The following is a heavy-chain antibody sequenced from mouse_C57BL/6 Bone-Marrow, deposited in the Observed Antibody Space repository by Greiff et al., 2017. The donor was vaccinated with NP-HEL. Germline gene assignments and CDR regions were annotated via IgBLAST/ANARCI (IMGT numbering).Heavy chain of an antibody. J-gene: IGHJ1*03. CDR2: IWGGGST. Sequence: QVQLQQSGPGLVAPSQSLSITCTVSGFSLTSYGVDWVRQPPGKGLEWLGVIWGGGSTNYNSALMSRLSISKDNSKSQVFLKMNSLQTDDTAMYYCAKHAYSNHLHWYFDVWGTGTTVTVSS. CDR3: AKHAYSNHLHWYFDV. CDR1: GFSLTSYG. D-gene: IGHD2-5*01. V-gene: IGHV2-9*01.